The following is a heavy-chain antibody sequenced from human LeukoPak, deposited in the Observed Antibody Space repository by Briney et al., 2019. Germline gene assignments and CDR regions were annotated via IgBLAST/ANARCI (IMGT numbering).Heavy chain of an antibody. J-gene: IGHJ4*02. Sequence: SQTLSLTCTVSGGSISSGGYYWSWIRQHPGKGLEWIGYIYYSGGTYYNPSLKSRVTISVDTSKNQFSLKLSSVTAADTAVYYCAREGIKYYFDYWGQGTLVTVSS. D-gene: IGHD2/OR15-2a*01. CDR3: AREGIKYYFDY. CDR2: IYYSGGT. V-gene: IGHV4-31*03. CDR1: GGSISSGGYY.